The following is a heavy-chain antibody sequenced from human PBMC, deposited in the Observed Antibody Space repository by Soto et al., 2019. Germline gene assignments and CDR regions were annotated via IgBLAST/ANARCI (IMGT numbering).Heavy chain of an antibody. Sequence: GGSLRLSCAASGFTFSNYALSWVRQAPGKGLEWVSAISGSGGSTYYADSVKGRFTISRDNSKNTLYLQMNSLRAGDTAVYYCAKDAFGELFHFDYWGQGTLVTVSS. V-gene: IGHV3-23*01. D-gene: IGHD3-10*01. CDR2: ISGSGGST. CDR3: AKDAFGELFHFDY. CDR1: GFTFSNYA. J-gene: IGHJ4*02.